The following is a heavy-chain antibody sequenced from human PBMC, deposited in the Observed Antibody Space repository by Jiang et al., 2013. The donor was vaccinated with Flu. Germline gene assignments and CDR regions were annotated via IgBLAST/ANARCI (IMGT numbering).Heavy chain of an antibody. CDR2: IYYSGST. V-gene: IGHV4-39*07. J-gene: IGHJ5*02. D-gene: IGHD6-19*01. CDR1: GGSISSSSYY. Sequence: LLKPSETLSLTCTVSGGSISSSSYYWGWIRQPPGKGLEWIGSIYYSGSTYYNPSLKSRVTISVDTSKNQFSLKLSSVTAADTAVYYCARDGGGVADELNWFDPWGQGTL. CDR3: ARDGGGVADELNWFDP.